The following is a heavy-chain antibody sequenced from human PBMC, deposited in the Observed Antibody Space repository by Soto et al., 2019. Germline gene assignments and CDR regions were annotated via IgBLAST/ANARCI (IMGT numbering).Heavy chain of an antibody. CDR3: ARGRLSIVLMVYHHYYYMDV. V-gene: IGHV4-34*01. CDR2: INHSGST. D-gene: IGHD2-8*01. J-gene: IGHJ6*03. CDR1: GGSFSGYY. Sequence: SETLSLTCAVYGGSFSGYYWSWIRQPPGKGLEWIGEINHSGSTNYNPSLKSRVTISVDTSKNQFSLKLSSVTAADTAVYYCARGRLSIVLMVYHHYYYMDVWGKGTTVTVSS.